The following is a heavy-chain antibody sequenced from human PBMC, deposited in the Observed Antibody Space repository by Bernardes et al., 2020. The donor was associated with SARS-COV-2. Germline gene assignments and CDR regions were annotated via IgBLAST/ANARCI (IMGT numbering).Heavy chain of an antibody. J-gene: IGHJ6*02. CDR1: GGIFNIYA. Sequence: SVKVSCKASGGIFNIYAITWVRQAPGQGLEWMGGIIPIFGTTNYAQKFQGRVTITADESTSLGYMELSSLTSEDTAVYYCARDRADLSYYGIWSGWGYGMDVWGQGTTVTVSS. CDR3: ARDRADLSYYGIWSGWGYGMDV. D-gene: IGHD3-3*01. V-gene: IGHV1-69*13. CDR2: IIPIFGTT.